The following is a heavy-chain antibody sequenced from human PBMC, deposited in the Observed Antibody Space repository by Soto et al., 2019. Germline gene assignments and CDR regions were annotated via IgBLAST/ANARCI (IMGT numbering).Heavy chain of an antibody. CDR3: ARGIGYYDISRFLSYFMAV. CDR2: INHSGST. Sequence: SETLSLTCAVYGGSFSGYYWSWIRQPPGKGLEWIGEINHSGSTNYNPSLKSRVTISVDTSKNQFSLKLSSVTAADTAVYYCARGIGYYDISRFLSYFMAVWSKRTT. V-gene: IGHV4-34*01. CDR1: GGSFSGYY. D-gene: IGHD3-9*01. J-gene: IGHJ6*03.